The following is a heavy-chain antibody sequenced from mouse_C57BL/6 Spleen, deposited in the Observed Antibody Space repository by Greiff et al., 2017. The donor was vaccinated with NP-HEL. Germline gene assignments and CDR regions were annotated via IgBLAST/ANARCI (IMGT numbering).Heavy chain of an antibody. J-gene: IGHJ3*01. Sequence: VQLQQSGAELVKPGASVKLSCKASGYTFTSYWMQWVKQRPGQGLEWIGEIDPSDSYTNYNQKFKGKATLTVDTSSSPAYMQLSSLTSEDSAVYYCARGTAQATWFAYWG. CDR3: ARGTAQATWFAY. CDR1: GYTFTSYW. CDR2: IDPSDSYT. V-gene: IGHV1-50*01. D-gene: IGHD3-2*02.